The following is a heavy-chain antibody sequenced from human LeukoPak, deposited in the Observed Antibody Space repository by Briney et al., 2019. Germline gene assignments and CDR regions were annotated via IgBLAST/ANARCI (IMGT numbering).Heavy chain of an antibody. CDR1: GYSISSGYY. J-gene: IGHJ4*02. Sequence: SETLSLTCTVSGYSISSGYYWGWIRQPPGKGLEWIGSIYHSGSTYYNPSLKSRVTISVDTSKNQFSLKLSSVTAADTAVYYCARYSAVAEDYFDYWGQGILVTVSS. CDR2: IYHSGST. V-gene: IGHV4-38-2*02. CDR3: ARYSAVAEDYFDY. D-gene: IGHD6-19*01.